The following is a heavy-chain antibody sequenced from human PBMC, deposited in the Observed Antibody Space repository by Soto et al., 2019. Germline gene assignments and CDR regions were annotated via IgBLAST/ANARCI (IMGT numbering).Heavy chain of an antibody. D-gene: IGHD3-10*01. J-gene: IGHJ4*02. Sequence: QVQLVQSGAEVKKPGASVKVSCKASGYTFSNYLLHWVRQAPGQRLEWMGWINAGNGNTKYSPRFQGRVTLTRDTPASTAYMELSSLRSEDTAVYYCASPSYGSGNFYWGQGTLVTVSS. CDR2: INAGNGNT. V-gene: IGHV1-3*01. CDR3: ASPSYGSGNFY. CDR1: GYTFSNYL.